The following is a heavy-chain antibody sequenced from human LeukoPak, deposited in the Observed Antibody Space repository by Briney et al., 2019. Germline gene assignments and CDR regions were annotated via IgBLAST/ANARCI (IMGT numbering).Heavy chain of an antibody. Sequence: SETLSLTCTVSGGSISSSSYYWGWIRQPPGKGLEWIGSIYYSGSTYYNPSLKSRVTISVDTSKNQFSLKLSSVTAADTAVYYCARGRITAAGYFYYYGMDVWGQGTTVTVSS. J-gene: IGHJ6*02. CDR2: IYYSGST. D-gene: IGHD6-13*01. V-gene: IGHV4-39*07. CDR1: GGSISSSSYY. CDR3: ARGRITAAGYFYYYGMDV.